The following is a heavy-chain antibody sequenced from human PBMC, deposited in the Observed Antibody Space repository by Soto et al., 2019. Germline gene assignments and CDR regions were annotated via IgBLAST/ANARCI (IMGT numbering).Heavy chain of an antibody. D-gene: IGHD6-19*01. CDR1: GFTFSTHA. V-gene: IGHV3-33*01. CDR2: IWDDGSNQ. CDR3: GRDPPGSGWSLDY. J-gene: IGHJ4*02. Sequence: PGGSLRLSCAASGFTFSTHAMHWVRQAPGKGLEWVAMIWDDGSNQHYADSVKGRFTVSRDNSEHTVSLQMNSLRVEDTAVYYCGRDPPGSGWSLDYWGQGTPVNVSS.